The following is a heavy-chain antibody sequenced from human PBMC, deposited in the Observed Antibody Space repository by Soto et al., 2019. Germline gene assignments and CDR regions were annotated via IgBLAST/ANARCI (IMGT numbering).Heavy chain of an antibody. Sequence: EVLLVESGGGLVKPGGSLRLSCAASGFTFSTYNMNWVRQAPGKGLEWVSSINGRGNYIYYTDAVKGRFTISRDNAKTSLYLQMNSLRAEDTAVYYCAREDGRVGATSAFDYWGQGTLVTVSS. J-gene: IGHJ4*02. CDR3: AREDGRVGATSAFDY. D-gene: IGHD1-26*01. CDR1: GFTFSTYN. CDR2: INGRGNYI. V-gene: IGHV3-21*01.